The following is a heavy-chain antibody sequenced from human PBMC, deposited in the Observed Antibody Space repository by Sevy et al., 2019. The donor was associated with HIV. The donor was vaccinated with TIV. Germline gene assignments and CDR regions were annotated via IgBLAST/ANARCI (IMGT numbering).Heavy chain of an antibody. D-gene: IGHD1-7*01. V-gene: IGHV3-7*01. CDR3: ARDKEVRELTFDY. CDR1: GFTFSSYW. Sequence: GGSLRLSCAASGFTFSSYWMSWVRRAPEKGLEWVANIKQDGSEKYYVDSVKGRFTISRDNAKNSLYLQMNSLRAEDTAVYYSARDKEVRELTFDYWGQGTLVTVSS. CDR2: IKQDGSEK. J-gene: IGHJ4*02.